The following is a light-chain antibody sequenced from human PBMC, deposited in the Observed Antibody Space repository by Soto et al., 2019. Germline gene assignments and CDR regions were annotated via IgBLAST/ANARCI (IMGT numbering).Light chain of an antibody. CDR2: GAS. V-gene: IGKV3-20*01. CDR3: QQYVTSPFT. CDR1: QRVNSVY. J-gene: IGKJ3*01. Sequence: EKVLKKSPGTLSLKKGERASLCCRVAQRVNSVYLAWYQHKPGQAPRLLIYGASDRATGIPDRFSGSGSGTDFTLTIIRLEPEDFAVYYCQQYVTSPFTFCPVTIVDI.